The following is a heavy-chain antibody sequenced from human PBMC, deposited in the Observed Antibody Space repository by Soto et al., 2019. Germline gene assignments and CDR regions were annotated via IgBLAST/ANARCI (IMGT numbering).Heavy chain of an antibody. V-gene: IGHV4-38-2*01. CDR2: IYHSGST. J-gene: IGHJ5*02. CDR1: GYSISSGYY. Sequence: SETLSLTCAVSGYSISSGYYWGWIRQPPGKGLEWIGSIYHSGSTYYNPSLKSRVTISVDTSKNQFSLKLSSVTAADTAVYYCARGWGGGWLRRNWFDPRGQGTLVTVSS. D-gene: IGHD5-12*01. CDR3: ARGWGGGWLRRNWFDP.